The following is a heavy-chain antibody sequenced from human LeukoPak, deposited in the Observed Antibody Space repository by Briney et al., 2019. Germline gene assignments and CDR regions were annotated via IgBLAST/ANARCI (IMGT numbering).Heavy chain of an antibody. Sequence: GGSLRLSCAASGFTFSSYEMNWVRQAPGKGLEWVSYISSSGTTIYYADSVKGRFTISRDNAKNSLYLQMNSLRAEDTAVYYCARVGVVVAATGNLWFDPWGQGTLVTVSS. D-gene: IGHD2-15*01. J-gene: IGHJ5*02. CDR3: ARVGVVVAATGNLWFDP. V-gene: IGHV3-48*03. CDR1: GFTFSSYE. CDR2: ISSSGTTI.